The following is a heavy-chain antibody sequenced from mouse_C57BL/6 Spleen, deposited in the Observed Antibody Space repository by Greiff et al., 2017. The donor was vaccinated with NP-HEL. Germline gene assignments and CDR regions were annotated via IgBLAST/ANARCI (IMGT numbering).Heavy chain of an antibody. CDR2: IDPEDGET. J-gene: IGHJ4*01. V-gene: IGHV14-2*01. Sequence: VQLQQSGAELVKPGASVKLSCTASGFNIKDYYMHWVKQRTEQGLEWIGRIDPEDGETKYASKFQGKATITADTSSNTAYLQLSSLTSEDTAVYCCASHLYYAMDYWGQGTSVTVSS. CDR1: GFNIKDYY. CDR3: ASHLYYAMDY.